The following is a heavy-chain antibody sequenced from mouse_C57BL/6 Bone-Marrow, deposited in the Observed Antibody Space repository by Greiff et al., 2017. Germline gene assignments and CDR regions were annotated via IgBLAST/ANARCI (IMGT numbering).Heavy chain of an antibody. J-gene: IGHJ4*01. D-gene: IGHD1-1*01. CDR1: GYTFTDYY. Sequence: DVQLQESGPELVKPGASVKISCKASGYTFTDYYMNWVKQSHGKSLEWIGDINPNNGGTSYNQKFKGKATLTVDKSSSTAYMELRSLTSEDSAVYYCATPGSRPWAMDYWGQGTSVTVSS. CDR2: INPNNGGT. CDR3: ATPGSRPWAMDY. V-gene: IGHV1-26*01.